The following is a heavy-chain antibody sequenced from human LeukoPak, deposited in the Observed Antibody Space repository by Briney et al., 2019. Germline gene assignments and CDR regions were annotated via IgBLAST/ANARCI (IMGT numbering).Heavy chain of an antibody. Sequence: GGSLRLSCAASAFTFSSYGMHWVRQAPGKGLEWVAYIQYDRTNEQYAHSVKGRFRISRDNSNNILYLQMNSLRTEDTAVYYCAKDLRNWNPGGFAFDIWGQGTMVTVSS. V-gene: IGHV3-30*02. CDR2: IQYDRTNE. J-gene: IGHJ3*02. CDR3: AKDLRNWNPGGFAFDI. CDR1: AFTFSSYG. D-gene: IGHD1-20*01.